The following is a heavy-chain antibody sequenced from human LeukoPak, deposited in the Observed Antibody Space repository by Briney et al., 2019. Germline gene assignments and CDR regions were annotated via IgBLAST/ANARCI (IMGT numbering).Heavy chain of an antibody. D-gene: IGHD2-21*02. Sequence: GASVKVSCKASGCTFSSYAISWVRQAPGQGLEWMGRIIPILGIANYAQKFQGRVTITADKSTSTAYMELSSLRSEDTAVYYCAAAYCGGDCPYFDYWGQGTLVTVSS. V-gene: IGHV1-69*04. CDR3: AAAYCGGDCPYFDY. CDR2: IIPILGIA. CDR1: GCTFSSYA. J-gene: IGHJ4*02.